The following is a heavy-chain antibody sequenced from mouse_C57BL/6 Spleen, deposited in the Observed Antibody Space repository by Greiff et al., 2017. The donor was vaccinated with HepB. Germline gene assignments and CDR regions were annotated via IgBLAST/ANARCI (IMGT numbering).Heavy chain of an antibody. CDR1: GYTFTSYW. CDR2: IDPSDSYT. J-gene: IGHJ3*01. V-gene: IGHV1-50*01. Sequence: QVQLQQPGAELVKPGASVKLSCKASGYTFTSYWMQWVKQRPGQGLEWIGEIDPSDSYTNYNQKFKGKATLTVDTSSSTAYMQLSSLTSEDSAVYYCARGILIYYGNPFAYWGQGTLVTVSA. CDR3: ARGILIYYGNPFAY. D-gene: IGHD2-1*01.